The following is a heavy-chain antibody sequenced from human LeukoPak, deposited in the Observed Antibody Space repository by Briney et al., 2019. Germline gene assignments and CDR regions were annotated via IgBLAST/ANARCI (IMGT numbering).Heavy chain of an antibody. V-gene: IGHV1-3*01. Sequence: GASVTVSCTASGYTFSNFAMHWGRQAPGQRLEWMGWINADIGNTEYSQKIQGRVTITRDTSASTAYMELSSLRSEDTAVYYCARDRLISGGNPSDYWGQGTLVTVSS. D-gene: IGHD4-23*01. CDR3: ARDRLISGGNPSDY. CDR1: GYTFSNFA. J-gene: IGHJ4*02. CDR2: INADIGNT.